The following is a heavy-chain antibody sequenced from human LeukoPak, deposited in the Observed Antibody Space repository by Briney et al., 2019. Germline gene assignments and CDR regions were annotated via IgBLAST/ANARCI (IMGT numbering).Heavy chain of an antibody. Sequence: GGSLRLSCAASGFTFSSYGIHWVRQTPGKGLEWVAVISYDGSNKYYADSVKGRFTISRDNSKNTLYLQMNSLRAEDTAVYYCAKDLGGSCPASFDYWGQGTLVTVSS. CDR1: GFTFSSYG. V-gene: IGHV3-30*18. CDR3: AKDLGGSCPASFDY. D-gene: IGHD2-15*01. J-gene: IGHJ4*02. CDR2: ISYDGSNK.